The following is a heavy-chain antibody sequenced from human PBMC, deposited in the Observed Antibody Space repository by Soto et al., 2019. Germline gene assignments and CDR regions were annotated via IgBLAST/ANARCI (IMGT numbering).Heavy chain of an antibody. CDR3: ATSGSKPRFDF. Sequence: GGPLRLSCAASGVTFINNYMMWVRQAPGKGLEWVSLIYSAGTTYYADSVKGRFSSSRDNSKNMLYLQMDSLRAEDTAVYYCATSGSKPRFDFWGQGTLVTVSS. D-gene: IGHD1-26*01. CDR2: IYSAGTT. CDR1: GVTFINNY. V-gene: IGHV3-66*01. J-gene: IGHJ4*02.